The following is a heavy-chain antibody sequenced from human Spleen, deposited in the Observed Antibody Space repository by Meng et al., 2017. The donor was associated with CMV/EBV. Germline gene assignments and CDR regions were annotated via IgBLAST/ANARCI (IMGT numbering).Heavy chain of an antibody. Sequence: GESLKISCVASGFTFSSYEMNWVRQAPGKGLEWVSYISSSGSTIYYADSVKGRFTISRDNAKNSLYLQMNSLRAEDTAVYYCARYCSSTSCYRNYYYGMDVWGQGTTVTVSS. CDR1: GFTFSSYE. CDR2: ISSSGSTI. J-gene: IGHJ6*02. D-gene: IGHD2-2*01. V-gene: IGHV3-48*03. CDR3: ARYCSSTSCYRNYYYGMDV.